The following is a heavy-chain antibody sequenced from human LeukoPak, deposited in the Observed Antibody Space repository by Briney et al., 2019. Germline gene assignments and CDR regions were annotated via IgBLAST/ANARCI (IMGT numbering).Heavy chain of an antibody. J-gene: IGHJ4*02. CDR3: ARTRIVGATALDY. V-gene: IGHV4-39*01. CDR2: INHSEKT. D-gene: IGHD1-26*01. CDR1: GDSFSSNNYY. Sequence: NPSETLSLTCSVSGDSFSSNNYYWGWIRQPPGKGLEWIGSINHSEKTFYNPSPKSRVTISVDTSNNQFSLKLGSVTAADTAVYYCARTRIVGATALDYWGQGTLVTVSS.